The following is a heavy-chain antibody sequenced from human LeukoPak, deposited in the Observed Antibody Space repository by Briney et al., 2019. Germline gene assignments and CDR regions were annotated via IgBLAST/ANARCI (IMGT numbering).Heavy chain of an antibody. CDR3: AKAEGYDILTGLDY. V-gene: IGHV3-23*01. CDR2: IGASGGST. Sequence: GGSLRLSCATSGCTFSSYAMSWVRQAPGKGLEWVSGIGASGGSTYYADSVKGRFTISRDNSRNTLYLQMNSLRTEDTAVYYCAKAEGYDILTGLDYWGQGTLVTVSS. J-gene: IGHJ4*02. CDR1: GCTFSSYA. D-gene: IGHD3-9*01.